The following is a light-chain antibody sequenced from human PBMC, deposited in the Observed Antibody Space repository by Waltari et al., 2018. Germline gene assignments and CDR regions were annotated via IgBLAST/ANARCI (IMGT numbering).Light chain of an antibody. V-gene: IGLV1-47*01. CDR1: RSNIGSNY. Sequence: QSVLTQAPSASGIPGQRVTISCSGIRSNIGSNYVYWYQHVPGTAPRLLIYRDNPGPTGVPDRSSGSKSSTSASLAISGLRSEDEADYYCAAWDDSLSGWVFGGGTKLTVL. CDR2: RDN. CDR3: AAWDDSLSGWV. J-gene: IGLJ3*02.